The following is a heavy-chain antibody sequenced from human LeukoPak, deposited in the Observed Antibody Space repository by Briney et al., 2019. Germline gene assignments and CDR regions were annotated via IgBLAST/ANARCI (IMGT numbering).Heavy chain of an antibody. CDR1: GGSFTSTNW. J-gene: IGHJ4*02. D-gene: IGHD3-3*01. V-gene: IGHV4-4*02. Sequence: SETLSLTCDVSGGSFTSTNWWPWVRQPPGKGLEWIGEVHLDGRTNYNPSLKSRLIMSVDLPENHISLKLTSVTAADTAVYYCEREGGFYRPLDYSGQGTLVTVSS. CDR3: EREGGFYRPLDY. CDR2: VHLDGRT.